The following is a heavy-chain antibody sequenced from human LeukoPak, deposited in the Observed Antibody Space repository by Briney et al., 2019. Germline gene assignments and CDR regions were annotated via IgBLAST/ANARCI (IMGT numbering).Heavy chain of an antibody. CDR3: ATVGYYDSSGSDLISHAFDI. V-gene: IGHV1-24*01. CDR2: FDPEDGET. D-gene: IGHD3-22*01. CDR1: GYTLTELS. Sequence: ASVKVSCKVSGYTLTELSMHWVRQAPGKGLEWMGGFDPEDGETIYAQKFQGRVTMTEDTSRDTAYMELSSLRSEDTAVYYCATVGYYDSSGSDLISHAFDIWGQGTMVTGSS. J-gene: IGHJ3*02.